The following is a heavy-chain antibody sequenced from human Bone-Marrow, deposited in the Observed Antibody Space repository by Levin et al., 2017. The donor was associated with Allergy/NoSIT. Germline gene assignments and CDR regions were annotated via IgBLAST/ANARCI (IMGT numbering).Heavy chain of an antibody. Sequence: GESLKISCAASGFTFSSYSMNWVRQAPGKGLEWVSSISDSGTYTYYADSVKGRFTISRDNAKNSLYLQLNSLRVEDTAVYYCTRDYERQGIIGFYYEYYGMDVWGQGTTVTVSS. J-gene: IGHJ6*02. D-gene: IGHD3-16*02. CDR3: TRDYERQGIIGFYYEYYGMDV. V-gene: IGHV3-21*01. CDR2: ISDSGTYT. CDR1: GFTFSSYS.